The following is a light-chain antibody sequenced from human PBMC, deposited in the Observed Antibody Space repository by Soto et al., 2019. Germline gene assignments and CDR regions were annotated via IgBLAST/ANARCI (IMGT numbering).Light chain of an antibody. V-gene: IGKV3-15*01. J-gene: IGKJ1*01. CDR2: YAS. Sequence: EIVMTQSPATLSVSPGERATLSCRASQSVSTTVAWYQQKSGQAPRLLIYYASTRATGVPARFSGSGSGTDFTLTITSLQYDDFGVYYCQQYNDWPTTLGQGTKGDIK. CDR1: QSVSTT. CDR3: QQYNDWPTT.